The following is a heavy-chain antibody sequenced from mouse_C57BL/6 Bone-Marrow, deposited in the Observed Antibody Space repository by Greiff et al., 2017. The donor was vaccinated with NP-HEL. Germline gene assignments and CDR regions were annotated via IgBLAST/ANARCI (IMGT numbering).Heavy chain of an antibody. CDR3: ARLEDYGSSYGFAY. V-gene: IGHV5-12*01. Sequence: EVKVEESGGGLVQPGGSLKLSCAASGFTFSDYYMYWVRQTPEKRLEWVAYISNGGGSTYYPDTVKGRFTISRDNAKNTLYLQMSRLKSEDTAMYYCARLEDYGSSYGFAYWGQGTLVTVSA. CDR1: GFTFSDYY. CDR2: ISNGGGST. J-gene: IGHJ3*01. D-gene: IGHD1-1*01.